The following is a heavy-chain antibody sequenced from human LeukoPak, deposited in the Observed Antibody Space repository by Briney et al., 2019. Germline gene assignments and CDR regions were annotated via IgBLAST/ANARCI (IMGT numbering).Heavy chain of an antibody. J-gene: IGHJ4*02. CDR3: AREVLGVGATCDY. CDR2: IKQDGSDK. V-gene: IGHV3-7*01. CDR1: GFTFDSYW. Sequence: PGGSLKLSCAASGFTFDSYWMTWVRQAPGKGLEWVANIKQDGSDKYYVGSVKGRFTISRDNAKNSLYLQMNSLRAEDTAVYFCAREVLGVGATCDYWGQGTLVTVSS. D-gene: IGHD1-26*01.